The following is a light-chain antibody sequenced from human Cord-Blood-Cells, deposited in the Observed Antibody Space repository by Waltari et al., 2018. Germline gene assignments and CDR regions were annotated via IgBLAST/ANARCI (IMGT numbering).Light chain of an antibody. CDR2: EVS. CDR1: SSAVGGYNY. J-gene: IGLJ2*01. CDR3: SSYAGSNNLV. V-gene: IGLV2-8*01. Sequence: QSALTHPPSASGSPGQSVPIPCTRTSSAVGGYNYVYWYQQHPDKAPKLMIYEVSQRPSGVPDRFSGSKSGNTASLTVSGLQAEDEADYYCSSYAGSNNLVFGGGTKLTVL.